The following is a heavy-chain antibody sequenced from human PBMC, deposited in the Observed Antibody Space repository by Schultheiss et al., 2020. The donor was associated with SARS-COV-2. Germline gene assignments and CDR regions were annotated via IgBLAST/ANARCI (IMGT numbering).Heavy chain of an antibody. CDR2: IYPGDSDT. D-gene: IGHD1-1*01. Sequence: GESLKISCKGSGYSFTSYWIGWVRQMPGKGLEWMGIIYPGDSDTRYSPSFQGQVTISADKSISTAYLQWSSLKASDTAMYYCARRGTAAGGRFYYYYGMDVWGQGTLVTVSS. CDR3: ARRGTAAGGRFYYYYGMDV. V-gene: IGHV5-51*01. J-gene: IGHJ6*02. CDR1: GYSFTSYW.